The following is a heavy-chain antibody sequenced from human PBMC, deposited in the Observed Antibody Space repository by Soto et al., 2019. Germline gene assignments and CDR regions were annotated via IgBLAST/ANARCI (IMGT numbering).Heavy chain of an antibody. V-gene: IGHV4-39*01. J-gene: IGHJ5*02. CDR3: ARRASTVVTNWFDP. Sequence: SETLSLTCTVSGGSISSSSYYWGWIRQPPGKGLEWIGSIYYSGSTYYNPSLKSRVTISVDTSKNQFSLKLSSVTAADKAVYYCARRASTVVTNWFDPWGQGTLVTVSS. CDR1: GGSISSSSYY. CDR2: IYYSGST. D-gene: IGHD4-17*01.